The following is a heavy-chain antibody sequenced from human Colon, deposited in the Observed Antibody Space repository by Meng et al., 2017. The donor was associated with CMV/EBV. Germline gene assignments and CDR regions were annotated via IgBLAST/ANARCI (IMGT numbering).Heavy chain of an antibody. V-gene: IGHV1-2*02. CDR3: ARDLVVVIPDDL. D-gene: IGHD2-2*01. Sequence: ASVKVSCKASGYTFTGYYIHWVRQAPGQGLDWMGWINTNSGGTNYAQKFQGRVTMTRDTSISTAYMELTSLRSDDTAVYYCARDLVVVIPDDLWGQGTLVTVSS. CDR2: INTNSGGT. CDR1: GYTFTGYY. J-gene: IGHJ5*02.